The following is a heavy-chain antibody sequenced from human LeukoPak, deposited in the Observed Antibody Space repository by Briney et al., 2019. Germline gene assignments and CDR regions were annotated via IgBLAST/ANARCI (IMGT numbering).Heavy chain of an antibody. J-gene: IGHJ4*02. CDR1: GFTFSSYS. CDR3: AREREVTTSLDY. CDR2: ISSSSSYI. D-gene: IGHD4-17*01. V-gene: IGHV3-21*01. Sequence: GGSLRLSCAASGFTFSSYSMNWVRQAPGKGLEWVSSISSSSSYIYYADSVKGRYTISRDNAKNSLYLQMNSLRAEDTAVYYCAREREVTTSLDYWGQGTLVTVSS.